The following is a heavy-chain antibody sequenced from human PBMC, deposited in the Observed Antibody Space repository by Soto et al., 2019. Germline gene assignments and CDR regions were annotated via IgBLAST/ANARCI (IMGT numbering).Heavy chain of an antibody. CDR2: IWYDGSNK. CDR1: GFTFSSYG. D-gene: IGHD6-19*01. J-gene: IGHJ4*02. V-gene: IGHV3-33*01. Sequence: QTGGSLRLSCAASGFTFSSYGMHWVRQTPGKGLEWVAVIWYDGSNKYYADSVKGRFTISRDNSKNTLYLQMNSLRAEDTAVYYCARDHHAVAGLFDYWGQGTLVTVSS. CDR3: ARDHHAVAGLFDY.